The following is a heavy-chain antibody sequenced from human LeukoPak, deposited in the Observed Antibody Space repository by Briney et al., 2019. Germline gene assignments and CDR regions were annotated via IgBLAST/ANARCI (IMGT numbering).Heavy chain of an antibody. J-gene: IGHJ4*02. Sequence: GGSLRLSCAASGFTFSTYSMNWVRQAPGKGLEWVSSISSSSAYIYYADSVKGRFTISRDNAKNSLYLQMNSLRAEDTAVYYCARASGDTVDTTTMGSYWGQGTLVTVSS. V-gene: IGHV3-21*01. CDR1: GFTFSTYS. D-gene: IGHD5-18*01. CDR2: ISSSSAYI. CDR3: ARASGDTVDTTTMGSY.